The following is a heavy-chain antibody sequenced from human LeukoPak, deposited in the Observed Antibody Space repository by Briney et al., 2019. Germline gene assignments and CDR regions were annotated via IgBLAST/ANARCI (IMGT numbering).Heavy chain of an antibody. D-gene: IGHD2-2*01. CDR1: GGTFSSYA. CDR3: ARDCSSTSCYGGGYDY. Sequence: GASVKVSCKAAGGTFSSYAISWVRHAPGQGLEWKGGIIPIFGTAKYAQKCQGRLRITADESTSTAYMELSSLRSEDTAVYYCARDCSSTSCYGGGYDYWGQGTLVTVSS. CDR2: IIPIFGTA. J-gene: IGHJ4*02. V-gene: IGHV1-69*13.